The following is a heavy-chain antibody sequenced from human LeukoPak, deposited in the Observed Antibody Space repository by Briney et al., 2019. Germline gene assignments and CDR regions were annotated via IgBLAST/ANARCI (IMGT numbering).Heavy chain of an antibody. CDR3: ARGLTIFGVVIVGY. V-gene: IGHV1-2*06. Sequence: ASVKVSCKASGYTFTGYYMHWVRRAPGQGLEWMGRINPNSGGTNYAQKFQGRVTMTRDTSISTAYMELSRLRSDDTAVYYCARGLTIFGVVIVGYWGQGTLVTVSS. J-gene: IGHJ4*02. CDR2: INPNSGGT. D-gene: IGHD3-3*01. CDR1: GYTFTGYY.